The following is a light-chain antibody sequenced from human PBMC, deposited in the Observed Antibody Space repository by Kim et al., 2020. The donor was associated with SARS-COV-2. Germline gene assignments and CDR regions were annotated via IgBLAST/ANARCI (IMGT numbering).Light chain of an antibody. Sequence: SPGERATLSCRASQTVSSRLAWYQQKPGQAPRLLIYDASIRATGIPARFSGSGSGTEFTLSISSLQSEDFAIYFCQQYSESPPWTFGQGTKVDIK. J-gene: IGKJ1*01. CDR2: DAS. CDR1: QTVSSR. V-gene: IGKV3-15*01. CDR3: QQYSESPPWT.